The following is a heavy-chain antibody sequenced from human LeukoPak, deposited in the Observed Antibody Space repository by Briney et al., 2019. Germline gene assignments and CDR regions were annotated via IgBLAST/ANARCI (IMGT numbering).Heavy chain of an antibody. CDR1: GFNFNNYA. CDR3: ARRAGGYSHPYDY. J-gene: IGHJ4*02. CDR2: ISYDGTNK. V-gene: IGHV3-30*14. D-gene: IGHD4-23*01. Sequence: GGSLRLSCAASGFNFNNYAMYWVRQAPGKELEWVAFISYDGTNKYYADSVKGRFTISRDNSKNTLYLQMNSLRAEDTAVYYCARRAGGYSHPYDYWGQGILVTVSS.